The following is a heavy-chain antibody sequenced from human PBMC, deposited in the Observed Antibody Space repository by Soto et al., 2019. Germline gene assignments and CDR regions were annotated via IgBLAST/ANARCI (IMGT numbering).Heavy chain of an antibody. J-gene: IGHJ4*02. CDR3: ARSRIMGMTWSFDY. D-gene: IGHD1-26*01. V-gene: IGHV5-51*01. CDR1: GDSFINYW. Sequence: PGESLRIWCKGSGDSFINYWIGWVLQMPGKGLEWMAIIYPGDSDARYSPSFQGQVTISVDKSINTAYLQWSSLKASDTARYYCARSRIMGMTWSFDYWGQGTMVTVSS. CDR2: IYPGDSDA.